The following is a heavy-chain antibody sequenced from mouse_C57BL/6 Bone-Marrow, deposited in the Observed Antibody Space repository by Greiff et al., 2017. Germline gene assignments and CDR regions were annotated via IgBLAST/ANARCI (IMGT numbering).Heavy chain of an antibody. D-gene: IGHD2-3*01. J-gene: IGHJ3*01. CDR1: GFTFSDAW. CDR2: IRNKANNHAT. V-gene: IGHV6-6*01. CDR3: TLYDGYYFGFAY. Sequence: EVKLEESGGGLVQPGGSMKLSCAASGFTFSDAWMDWVRQSPEQGLEWVADIRNKANNHATYYAVSVKGRFTISRAESKGSVYLHMNSLTAEDTGIYYCTLYDGYYFGFAYWGQGTLVTVSA.